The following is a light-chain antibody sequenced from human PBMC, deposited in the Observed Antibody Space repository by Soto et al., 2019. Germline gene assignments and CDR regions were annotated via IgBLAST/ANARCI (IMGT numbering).Light chain of an antibody. CDR1: SSDVGGYNY. J-gene: IGLJ2*01. CDR2: DVS. CDR3: SSYTSSSTYVV. Sequence: QSALTQPASVSGSPGQSITISCTGTSSDVGGYNYVSWYQQHPGKAPKLMIYDVSNRPSRVSNRFSGSKSGNTASLIISGLQAEDEADYYCSSYTSSSTYVVFGGGTKLTVL. V-gene: IGLV2-14*01.